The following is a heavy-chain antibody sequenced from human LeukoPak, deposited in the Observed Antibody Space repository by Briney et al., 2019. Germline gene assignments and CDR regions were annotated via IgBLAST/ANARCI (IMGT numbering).Heavy chain of an antibody. CDR2: ISSSGNTI. Sequence: GGSLRLSCAASGFTFSDYYMSWIRQAPGKGLEWVSYISSSGNTIYYADSVKGRFTISRDNAKNSLYLQMNSLRAEDTAVYYCAREPYSSSWYEYGMDVWGQGTTVTVSS. V-gene: IGHV3-11*04. D-gene: IGHD6-13*01. CDR1: GFTFSDYY. J-gene: IGHJ6*02. CDR3: AREPYSSSWYEYGMDV.